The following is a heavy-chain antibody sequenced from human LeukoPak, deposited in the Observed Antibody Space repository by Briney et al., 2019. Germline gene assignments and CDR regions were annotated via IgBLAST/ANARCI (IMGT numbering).Heavy chain of an antibody. CDR3: ARRGLVAATPLDY. Sequence: GESLKISCKGSGYSFTSYWIGWVRQMLGKGLEWMGIIYPGDSDTRYSPSFQGQVTISADKSISTAYLQWSSLKASDTAMYYCARRGLVAATPLDYWGQGTLVTVSS. CDR1: GYSFTSYW. V-gene: IGHV5-51*01. J-gene: IGHJ4*02. D-gene: IGHD2-15*01. CDR2: IYPGDSDT.